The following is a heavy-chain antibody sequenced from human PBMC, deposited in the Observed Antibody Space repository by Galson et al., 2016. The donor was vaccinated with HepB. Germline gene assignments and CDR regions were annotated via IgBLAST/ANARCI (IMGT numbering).Heavy chain of an antibody. CDR3: AKGSDYYGWGSYPYYFDY. J-gene: IGHJ4*02. CDR1: GFTFSGYA. D-gene: IGHD3-10*01. CDR2: ISGSETT. V-gene: IGHV3-23*01. Sequence: SLRLSCAASGFTFSGYAMNWVRQAPGKGLEWVSTISGSETTSYADSMKGRFTISRDNSKNTLFLQMNSLRVEDMAVYYCAKGSDYYGWGSYPYYFDYWGQGTLVTVSS.